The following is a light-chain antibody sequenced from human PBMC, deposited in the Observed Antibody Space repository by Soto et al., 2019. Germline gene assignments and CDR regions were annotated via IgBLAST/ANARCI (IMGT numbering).Light chain of an antibody. CDR3: SSYTRSNAFV. CDR2: DVS. Sequence: QSALTQPASVSGSPGQSITISCTGTSSDVGAYDYVSWYQHHPGKAPKLMIYDVSDRPSGVSNRFSGSKSGNTASLTISGLQAEDEADYYCSSYTRSNAFVFGGGTKLTVL. CDR1: SSDVGAYDY. J-gene: IGLJ2*01. V-gene: IGLV2-14*03.